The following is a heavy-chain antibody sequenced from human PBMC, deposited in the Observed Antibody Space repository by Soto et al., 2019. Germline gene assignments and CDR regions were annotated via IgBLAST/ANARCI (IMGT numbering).Heavy chain of an antibody. V-gene: IGHV4-61*08. CDR1: GGSISSGDYY. Sequence: ASETLSLTCTVSGGSISSGDYYWSWIRHPPGKGLEWIGYIYYSGSTNYNPSLKSRVTISVDTSKNQFSLKLSSVTAADTAVYYCARGVTYNWFDPWGQGTLVTVSS. CDR3: ARGVTYNWFDP. J-gene: IGHJ5*02. CDR2: IYYSGST.